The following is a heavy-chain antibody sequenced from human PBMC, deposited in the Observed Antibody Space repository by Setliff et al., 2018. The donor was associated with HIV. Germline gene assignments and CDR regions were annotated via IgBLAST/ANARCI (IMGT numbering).Heavy chain of an antibody. J-gene: IGHJ5*02. CDR3: ASGGHSRVALLYWFDP. Sequence: VSCKASGYNFVGYGINWLRQAPGQGLEWMGWINTYNGNTKYGQKFQGSVTMTTDTSTSTVYMELRNLRSDDTAVYFCASGGHSRVALLYWFDPWGQGTLVTVSS. V-gene: IGHV1-18*01. CDR2: INTYNGNT. CDR1: GYNFVGYG. D-gene: IGHD2-21*01.